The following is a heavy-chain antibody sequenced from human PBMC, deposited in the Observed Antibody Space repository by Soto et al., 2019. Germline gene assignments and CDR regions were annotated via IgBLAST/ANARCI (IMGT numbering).Heavy chain of an antibody. J-gene: IGHJ4*02. CDR1: ADTFTGYT. CDR3: ARSRGSYYSNFDS. Sequence: QVQLVQSGAEVKKPGSSVKVSCKASADTFTGYTVTWVRQAPGQGLEWVGRVIPILGASNFAQKFQGRVTISADKSTDTAYMVPTGLTSEDTAVYYCARSRGSYYSNFDSWGQGTLVTVSS. CDR2: VIPILGAS. D-gene: IGHD3-10*01. V-gene: IGHV1-69*08.